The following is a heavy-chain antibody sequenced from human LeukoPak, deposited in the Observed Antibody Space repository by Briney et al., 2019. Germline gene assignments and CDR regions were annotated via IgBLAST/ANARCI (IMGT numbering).Heavy chain of an antibody. V-gene: IGHV3-21*01. CDR1: GFTFTSYS. J-gene: IGHJ5*02. Sequence: GGSLRLSCAASGFTFTSYSMNWVRQAPGKGLEWVSPISSSSSYIYYADSVKGRFTISRDNAKNSLYLQMNSLRAEDTAVYYCAREANYYGSGSSTDNWSDPWGQGTLVTVSS. CDR3: AREANYYGSGSSTDNWSDP. CDR2: ISSSSSYI. D-gene: IGHD3-10*01.